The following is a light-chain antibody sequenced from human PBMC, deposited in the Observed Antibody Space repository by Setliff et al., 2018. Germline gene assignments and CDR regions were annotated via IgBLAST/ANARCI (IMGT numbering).Light chain of an antibody. CDR3: CTYADTYISV. CDR2: DVT. J-gene: IGLJ1*01. Sequence: QSALTQPASVSGSPGQSITISCTGTSGDIGAYNYVSWYLQHPGKVPQLIIYDVTNRPSGISDRFSGSKSDNTASLTISGLQAEDEADYYCCTYADTYISVFGTGTKVTVL. V-gene: IGLV2-14*03. CDR1: SGDIGAYNY.